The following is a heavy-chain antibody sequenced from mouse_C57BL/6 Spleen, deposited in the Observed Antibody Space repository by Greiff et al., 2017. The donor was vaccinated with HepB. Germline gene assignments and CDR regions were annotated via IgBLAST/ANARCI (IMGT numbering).Heavy chain of an antibody. CDR3: ASHSSGFYYAMDY. D-gene: IGHD3-2*02. CDR1: GFNIKNTY. CDR2: IDPANGNT. J-gene: IGHJ4*01. V-gene: IGHV14-3*01. Sequence: VQLQQSVAELVRPGASVKLSCTASGFNIKNTYMHWVQQRPEQGLEWIGRIDPANGNTKYAPKFQGKATITADTSSNTAYLQLSSLTSEDTAIYYCASHSSGFYYAMDYWGQGTSVTVSS.